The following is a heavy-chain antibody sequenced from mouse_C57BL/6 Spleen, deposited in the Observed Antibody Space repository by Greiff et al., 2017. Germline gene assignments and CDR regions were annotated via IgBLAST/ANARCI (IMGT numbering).Heavy chain of an antibody. CDR1: GYSFTGYY. J-gene: IGHJ1*03. Sequence: EVQLQQSGPELVKPGASVKISCKASGYSFTGYYLHWVKQSSEKSLEWIGEINPSTGGTSYNQKFKGKATLTVDKSSSTAYMQLKSLTSENSAVYYCARRERRWYFDVWGTGTTVTVSS. CDR3: ARRERRWYFDV. D-gene: IGHD2-12*01. CDR2: INPSTGGT. V-gene: IGHV1-43*01.